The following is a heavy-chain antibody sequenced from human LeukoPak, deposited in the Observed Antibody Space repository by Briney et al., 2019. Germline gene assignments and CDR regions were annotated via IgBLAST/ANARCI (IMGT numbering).Heavy chain of an antibody. CDR1: GGSISSGSHY. D-gene: IGHD1-26*01. CDR2: IYSSGNT. CDR3: AGEVGGSWFDP. Sequence: SETLSLTCTVSGGSISSGSHYWSWIRQPAGKGLEWIGRIYSSGNTNYNPSLKSRVTVSLDTSKNQFSLNLSSVTAADTAVYYCAGEVGGSWFDPWGLGTLVTVSS. J-gene: IGHJ5*02. V-gene: IGHV4-61*02.